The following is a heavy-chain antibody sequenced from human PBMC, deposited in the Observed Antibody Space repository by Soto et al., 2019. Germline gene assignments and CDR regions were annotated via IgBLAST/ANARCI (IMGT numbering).Heavy chain of an antibody. D-gene: IGHD6-19*01. CDR2: INHSGST. CDR3: ARGASGWRTGKYYFDY. Sequence: PSETLSLTCAVYGGSFSGYYWSWIRQPPGKGLEWIGEINHSGSTNYNPSLKSRVTISVDTSKNQFSLKLSSVTAADTAVYYCARGASGWRTGKYYFDYWGQGTLVTVSS. J-gene: IGHJ4*02. V-gene: IGHV4-34*01. CDR1: GGSFSGYY.